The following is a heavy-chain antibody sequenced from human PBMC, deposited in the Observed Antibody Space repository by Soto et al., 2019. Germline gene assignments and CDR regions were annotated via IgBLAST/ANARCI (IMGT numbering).Heavy chain of an antibody. CDR2: INADNGNT. CDR3: ARGMRTLISDY. J-gene: IGHJ4*02. D-gene: IGHD2-8*01. CDR1: GYTFTSYA. V-gene: IGHV1-3*01. Sequence: ASVKVSCKASGYTFTSYAMDWVRQAPGQRLEWMGWINADNGNTKYSQKFQGRVTMTTDTSTSTAYMELRSLRSDDTAVYYCARGMRTLISDYWGQGTLVTVSS.